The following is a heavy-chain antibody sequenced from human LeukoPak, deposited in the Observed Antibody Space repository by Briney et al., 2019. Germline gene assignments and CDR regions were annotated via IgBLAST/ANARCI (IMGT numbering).Heavy chain of an antibody. J-gene: IGHJ6*03. CDR3: AKGRGWEASYYYYYMDV. V-gene: IGHV3-21*01. D-gene: IGHD1-26*01. CDR1: GFTFSSHS. CDR2: ISTSSSYI. Sequence: PGGSLRLSCAASGFTFSSHSMNWVRQAPGKGLEWVSSISTSSSYIYYADSVKGRFTISRDNAKNSLYLQMNSLRAEDTAVYYCAKGRGWEASYYYYYMDVWGKGTTVTISS.